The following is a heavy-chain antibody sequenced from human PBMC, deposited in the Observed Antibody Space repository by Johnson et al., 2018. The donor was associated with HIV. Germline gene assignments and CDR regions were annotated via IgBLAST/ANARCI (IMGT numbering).Heavy chain of an antibody. CDR3: ARDGSGLWELEGGDAFDI. CDR1: GFTFSSYA. Sequence: QVQLVESGGGVVQPGRSLRLSCAASGFTFSSYAMHCVRQAPGKGLEWVAVISYDGSNKYYADSVKGRFTISRDNSKNTLYLQMNSLRAEDTAVYYCARDGSGLWELEGGDAFDIWGQGTMVTVSS. D-gene: IGHD1-26*01. CDR2: ISYDGSNK. V-gene: IGHV3-30-3*01. J-gene: IGHJ3*02.